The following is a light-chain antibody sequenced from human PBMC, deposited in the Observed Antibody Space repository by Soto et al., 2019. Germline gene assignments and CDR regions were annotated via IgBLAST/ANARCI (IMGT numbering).Light chain of an antibody. CDR1: QAVSGY. Sequence: DIQMTQSPSSLSASVGDRVTITCRASQAVSGYLLWYQQRQGRAPKLLIYAASNLLSGVPSRFSGSGSGANFTLTITSLQPEDFAAYYCQQSYGTPHTFGQGTKLETK. V-gene: IGKV1-39*01. CDR3: QQSYGTPHT. J-gene: IGKJ2*01. CDR2: AAS.